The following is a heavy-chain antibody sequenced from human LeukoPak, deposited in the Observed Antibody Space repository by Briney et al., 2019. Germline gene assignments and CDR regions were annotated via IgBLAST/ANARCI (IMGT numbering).Heavy chain of an antibody. CDR2: ISGSGGRT. V-gene: IGHV3-23*01. D-gene: IGHD2-15*01. CDR3: AKDPGCSGGSCYSHFDY. J-gene: IGHJ4*02. Sequence: PGGSLRVSCTASGFIFSSYAMSWVRQAPGKGLEWVSTISGSGGRTYYADSVKGRFTISRDNSKNTLYLQMNSLRAEDTAVYYCAKDPGCSGGSCYSHFDYWGQGTLVTVSS. CDR1: GFIFSSYA.